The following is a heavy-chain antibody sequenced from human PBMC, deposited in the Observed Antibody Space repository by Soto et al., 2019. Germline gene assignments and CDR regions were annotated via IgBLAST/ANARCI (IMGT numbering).Heavy chain of an antibody. V-gene: IGHV4-30-4*01. D-gene: IGHD6-6*01. J-gene: IGHJ4*02. CDR2: IYYSGST. CDR3: AREGHSSSSDY. Sequence: SETLSLTCTVSGGSISSGDYYWSWIRQPPGKGLEWIGYIYYSGSTYYSPSLKSRVTISVDTSKNQFSLKLSSVTAADTAVYYCAREGHSSSSDYWGQGTQVTVSS. CDR1: GGSISSGDYY.